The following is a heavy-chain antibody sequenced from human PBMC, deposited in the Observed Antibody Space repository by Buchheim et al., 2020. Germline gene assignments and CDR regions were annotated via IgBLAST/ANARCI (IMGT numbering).Heavy chain of an antibody. Sequence: EVHLVESGGGLVQPGGSLRLSCAASGFTFSNYWMHWVRQAPGKGLVWVSYLNNDGSITNYADSVKGRFTISRDNARNTLYLQMNSLRADDTAVYYCARVEVSGTYWRGYHYYYGMDVWGRGTT. CDR2: LNNDGSIT. CDR1: GFTFSNYW. J-gene: IGHJ6*02. D-gene: IGHD1-26*01. V-gene: IGHV3-74*01. CDR3: ARVEVSGTYWRGYHYYYGMDV.